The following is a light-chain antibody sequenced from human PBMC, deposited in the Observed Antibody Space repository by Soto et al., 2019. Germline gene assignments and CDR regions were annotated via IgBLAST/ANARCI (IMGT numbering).Light chain of an antibody. CDR1: QSVSNNY. CDR3: QQYGSSRIT. CDR2: GAS. V-gene: IGKV3-20*01. Sequence: EIVLTQSPGTLSLSPRERATLSCRASQSVSNNYLAWYQQKPGQAPRLLIYGASSRATGIPDRFSGSGSGTDFTLTISRLEPEDFAVYYCQQYGSSRITFCQGTLLAIK. J-gene: IGKJ5*01.